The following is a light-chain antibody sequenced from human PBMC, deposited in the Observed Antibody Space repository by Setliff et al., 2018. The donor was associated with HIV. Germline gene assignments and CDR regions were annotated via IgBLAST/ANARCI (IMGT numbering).Light chain of an antibody. CDR3: SSYAITNTLP. Sequence: QSVLTQPASVSGSPGQSITTSCTGTSRDVGGYNYVSWYQQHPGKAPKLIIYEVRNRPSGVSNRFSGSKSGNTASLTISGLQTEDEADYYCSSYAITNTLPFGTGTKV. V-gene: IGLV2-14*01. CDR1: SRDVGGYNY. CDR2: EVR. J-gene: IGLJ1*01.